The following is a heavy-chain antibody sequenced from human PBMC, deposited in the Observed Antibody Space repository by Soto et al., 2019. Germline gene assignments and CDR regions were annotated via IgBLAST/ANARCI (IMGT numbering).Heavy chain of an antibody. Sequence: PSETLSLTCTVSGGSISRGDYYWSWIRQPPGKGLEWIGYIYYSGSTYYNPSLKSRVTISVDTSKNQFSLKLSSVTAADTAVYYCARDRGIGYCSGGSRACSYYFDYWGQGTLVTVSS. CDR3: ARDRGIGYCSGGSRACSYYFDY. V-gene: IGHV4-30-4*01. CDR1: GGSISRGDYY. D-gene: IGHD2-15*01. J-gene: IGHJ4*02. CDR2: IYYSGST.